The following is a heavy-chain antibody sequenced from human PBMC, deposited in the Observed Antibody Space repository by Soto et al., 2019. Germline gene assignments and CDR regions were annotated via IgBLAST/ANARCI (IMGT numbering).Heavy chain of an antibody. J-gene: IGHJ6*02. CDR3: ARSPGITGTRASQYAMDV. V-gene: IGHV1-69*13. D-gene: IGHD1-20*01. CDR2: IIPIFGTP. Sequence: VASVKVSCKASGDTFNTFAISWVRQAPGQGLQWMGGIIPIFGTPDYAQHFPGRVTISADESTNTAYLELSSLRSEDTAVYYCARSPGITGTRASQYAMDVWGQGTTVTVSS. CDR1: GDTFNTFA.